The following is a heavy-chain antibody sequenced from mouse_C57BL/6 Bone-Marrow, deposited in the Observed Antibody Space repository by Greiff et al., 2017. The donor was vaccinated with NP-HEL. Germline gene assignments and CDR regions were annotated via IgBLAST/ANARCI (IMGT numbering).Heavy chain of an antibody. CDR2: IYPRSGNT. Sequence: VKLVESGAELARPGASVKLSCKASGYTFTSYGISWVKQRTGQGLEWIGEIYPRSGNTYYNEKFKGKATLTADKSSSTAYMELRSLTSEDSAVYFCARVITTVVARYFDVWGTGTTVTVSS. V-gene: IGHV1-81*01. CDR3: ARVITTVVARYFDV. D-gene: IGHD1-1*01. CDR1: GYTFTSYG. J-gene: IGHJ1*03.